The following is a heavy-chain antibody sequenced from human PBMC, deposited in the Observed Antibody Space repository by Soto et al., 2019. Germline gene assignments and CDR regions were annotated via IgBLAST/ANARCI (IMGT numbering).Heavy chain of an antibody. CDR2: IYYSGSA. CDR3: ARGVGFGYYYYHMDL. Sequence: PSETLSLTCTVSGDSVTSVSDYWSWIRQPPGKGLEWIGYIYYSGSADYNPSLGRRVTISIDTSKNQFSLKLTSVTAADTAVYYCARGVGFGYYYYHMDLWGQGTTVTAP. CDR1: GDSVTSVSDY. J-gene: IGHJ6*02. V-gene: IGHV4-61*01. D-gene: IGHD3-10*01.